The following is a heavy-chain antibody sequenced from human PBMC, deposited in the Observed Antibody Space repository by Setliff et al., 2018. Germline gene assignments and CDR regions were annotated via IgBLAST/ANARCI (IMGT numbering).Heavy chain of an antibody. CDR1: GGSISTYH. CDR3: ARDVWGAGTGWCDP. J-gene: IGHJ5*02. CDR2: IYNSETT. V-gene: IGHV4-4*08. D-gene: IGHD1-1*01. Sequence: SETLSLTCNVSGGSISTYHWSWSRQPPGKRLEWSGYIYNSETTNYNPTLKSRVTISVDTSKNHLSLNLTSVTAADTAVYYCARDVWGAGTGWCDPWGLGILVTVSS.